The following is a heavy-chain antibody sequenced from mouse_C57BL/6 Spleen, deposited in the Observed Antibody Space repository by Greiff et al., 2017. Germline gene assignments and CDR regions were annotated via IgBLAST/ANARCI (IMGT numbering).Heavy chain of an antibody. CDR3: ARGEFGNYYAMDY. CDR1: GYTFTSYW. CDR2: INPSNGGT. D-gene: IGHD2-10*02. V-gene: IGHV1-53*01. Sequence: VQLQQPGTELVKPGASVKLSCKASGYTFTSYWMHWVKQRPGQGLEWIGNINPSNGGTNYNEKFKSKATLTVDKSSSTAYMQLSSLTSEDSAVYYCARGEFGNYYAMDYWGQGTSVTVSS. J-gene: IGHJ4*01.